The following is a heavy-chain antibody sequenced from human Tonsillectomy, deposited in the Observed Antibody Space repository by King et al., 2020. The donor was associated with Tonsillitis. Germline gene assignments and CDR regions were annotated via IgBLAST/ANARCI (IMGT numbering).Heavy chain of an antibody. D-gene: IGHD2-2*02. V-gene: IGHV3-53*01. CDR1: GFTVSSNY. J-gene: IGHJ4*02. CDR3: ARGLSANIPGGLDY. CDR2: IYSGGNI. Sequence: VQLVESGGGLIQPGGSLRLSCAASGFTVSSNYMSWVRQAPGEGLEWVSIIYSGGNIYYADSVKGRFTISSDNSKNTLYLQMNSLRPEDTAVYYCARGLSANIPGGLDYWGQGTLVTVYS.